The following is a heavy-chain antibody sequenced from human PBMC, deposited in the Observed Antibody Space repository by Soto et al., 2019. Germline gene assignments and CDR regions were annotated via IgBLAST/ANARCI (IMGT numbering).Heavy chain of an antibody. CDR1: GGSISSGDYY. D-gene: IGHD3-10*01. J-gene: IGHJ4*02. Sequence: LSLTCTVSGGSISSGDYYWSWIRQPPGKGLEWIGYIYYSGSTYYNPSLKSRVTISVDTSKNQFSLKLSTVTAADTAVYYCARVLYGSGSYYIDYWGQGTLVTVSA. CDR3: ARVLYGSGSYYIDY. CDR2: IYYSGST. V-gene: IGHV4-30-4*01.